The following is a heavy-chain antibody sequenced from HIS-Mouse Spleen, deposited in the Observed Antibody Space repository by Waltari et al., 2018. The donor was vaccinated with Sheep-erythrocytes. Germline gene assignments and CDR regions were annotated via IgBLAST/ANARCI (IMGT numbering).Heavy chain of an antibody. CDR2: IGTAGDT. Sequence: EVQLVESGGGLVQPGGSLRLSCAASGFTFSSYDMHWVRQATGTGLEWVSAIGTAGDTYYPGSVKGRFTISRENAKNSLYLQMNSLRAGDTAVYYCARANSGSYDDAFDIWGQGTMVTVSS. V-gene: IGHV3-13*01. D-gene: IGHD1-26*01. CDR3: ARANSGSYDDAFDI. CDR1: GFTFSSYD. J-gene: IGHJ3*02.